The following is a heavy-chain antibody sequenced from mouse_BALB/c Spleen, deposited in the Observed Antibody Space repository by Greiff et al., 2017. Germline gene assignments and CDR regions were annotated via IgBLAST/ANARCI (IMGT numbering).Heavy chain of an antibody. V-gene: IGHV1-69*02. D-gene: IGHD2-14*01. J-gene: IGHJ3*01. CDR2: IYPSDSYT. CDR1: GYTFTSYW. Sequence: VQLQQPGAELVRPGASVKLSCKASGYTFTSYWINWVKQRPGQGLEWIGNIYPSDSYTNYNQKFKDKATLTVDKSSSTAYMQLSSPTSEDSAVYYCTRDYRSSCFAYWGQGTLVTVSA. CDR3: TRDYRSSCFAY.